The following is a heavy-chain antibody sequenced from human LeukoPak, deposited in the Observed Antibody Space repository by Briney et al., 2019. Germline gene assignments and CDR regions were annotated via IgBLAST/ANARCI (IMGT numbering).Heavy chain of an antibody. CDR3: ARRGSYYYGSGSYYSYYYYYGMDV. CDR2: INHSGST. D-gene: IGHD3-10*01. J-gene: IGHJ6*02. V-gene: IGHV4-34*01. CDR1: GGSFCGYY. Sequence: SETLSLTCAVYGGSFCGYYWSWIRQPPGKGLEWIGEINHSGSTNYNPSLMSRVTISVDTSKNQFSLKLSSVTAADTAVYYCARRGSYYYGSGSYYSYYYYYGMDVWGQGTTVTDSS.